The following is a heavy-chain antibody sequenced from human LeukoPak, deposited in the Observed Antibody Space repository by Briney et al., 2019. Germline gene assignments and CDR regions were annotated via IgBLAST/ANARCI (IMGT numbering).Heavy chain of an antibody. V-gene: IGHV1-46*01. CDR3: ARETSDDYVWGNYRYKHFYYQGLDV. J-gene: IGHJ6*02. CDR1: GYTFTSYY. CDR2: INPSGGST. D-gene: IGHD3-16*02. Sequence: ASVTVSCKASGYTFTSYYVHWVRQAPGQGLEWVGRINPSGGSTDYAQKFQDRVTMTRDTSTSTVYMDLNSLNSADTAVYYCARETSDDYVWGNYRYKHFYYQGLDVWGHGTKVTVSS.